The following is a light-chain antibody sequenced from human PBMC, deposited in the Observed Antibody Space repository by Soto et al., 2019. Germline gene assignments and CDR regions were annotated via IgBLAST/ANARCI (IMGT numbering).Light chain of an antibody. CDR2: ENN. J-gene: IGLJ3*02. Sequence: NFMLTQPHSVSEFPGKTVTISCTGRSGSIASNYVQWYQQRPGSAPTTVISENNQRPSGVPDRFSGPIDSSSNSGSLTITGLKTEDEADYYCQSYGTTNQVFGGGTKLTLL. CDR3: QSYGTTNQV. CDR1: SGSIASNY. V-gene: IGLV6-57*02.